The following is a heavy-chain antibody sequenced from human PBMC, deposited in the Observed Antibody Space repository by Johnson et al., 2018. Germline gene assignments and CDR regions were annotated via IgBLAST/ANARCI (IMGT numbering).Heavy chain of an antibody. CDR1: GFAFSDHY. Sequence: QVQLVESGGGLVTPGGSLRLSCAASGFAFSDHYVGWIRQAPGKGLEWISSIKTDGIETHYAASVRGRFTISRDNARNTLLLQMDSLRVGDTGVYCYAMDLGIVGAFDVLGQGTMVTVSS. CDR3: AMDLGIVGAFDV. D-gene: IGHD1-26*01. J-gene: IGHJ3*01. CDR2: IKTDGIET. V-gene: IGHV3-11*04.